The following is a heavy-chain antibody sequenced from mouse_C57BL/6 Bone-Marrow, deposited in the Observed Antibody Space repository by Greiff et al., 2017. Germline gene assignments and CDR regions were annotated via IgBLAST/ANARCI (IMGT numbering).Heavy chain of an antibody. CDR3: TANDYGSPWFAY. CDR1: GFNIKDYS. Sequence: VQLQQSGAELVRPGASVKLSCTASGFNIKDYSMHWVKQRPEQGLEWIGRIDPEDGDTEYAPKFQGKATMTADTSSNTAYLQLSSLTSEDTAVYYCTANDYGSPWFAYWGQGTLVTVSA. V-gene: IGHV14-1*01. J-gene: IGHJ3*01. CDR2: IDPEDGDT. D-gene: IGHD1-1*01.